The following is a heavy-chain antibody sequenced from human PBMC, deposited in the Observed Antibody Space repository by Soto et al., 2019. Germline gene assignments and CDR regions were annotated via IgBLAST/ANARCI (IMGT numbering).Heavy chain of an antibody. V-gene: IGHV3-74*01. CDR2: ISNDGSST. J-gene: IGHJ1*01. Sequence: EVQLVESGGGLVQPGGSLRLSCVASGFTFSSYWMHWVRQAPGKGLVWVSSISNDGSSTNYADPVKGRFTISRDNANNTVYLQMNSLSDEDTAVYHCARLPNKRPKTWGQGNLVIVSP. CDR3: ARLPNKRPKT. CDR1: GFTFSSYW.